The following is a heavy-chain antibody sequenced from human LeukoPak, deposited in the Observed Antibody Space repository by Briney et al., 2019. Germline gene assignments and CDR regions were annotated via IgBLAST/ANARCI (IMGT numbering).Heavy chain of an antibody. V-gene: IGHV4-4*07. CDR2: IYTSGST. CDR1: GGSISGYY. D-gene: IGHD1-7*01. Sequence: SETLSLTCTVSGGSISGYYWSWIRQPAGKGLEWIGRIYTSGSTNYNPSLKSRVTISVDTSKNQFSLKLSSVTAADTAVYYCARINWNSLFDYWGQGTLVTVSS. J-gene: IGHJ4*02. CDR3: ARINWNSLFDY.